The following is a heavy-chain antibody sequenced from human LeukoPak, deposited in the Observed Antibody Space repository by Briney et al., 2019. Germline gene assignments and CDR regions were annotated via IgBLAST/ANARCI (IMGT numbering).Heavy chain of an antibody. D-gene: IGHD2-2*01. V-gene: IGHV3-23*01. CDR2: ISGSGGST. CDR3: AKESYGAVVVPAAIDGY. J-gene: IGHJ4*02. Sequence: PGGSLRLSCAASGXTFSSYAVSWVRQAPGKGLEWVSAISGSGGSTYYADSVKGRFTISRDNSKNTLYLQMNSLRAEDTAVYYCAKESYGAVVVPAAIDGYWGQGTLITVSS. CDR1: GXTFSSYA.